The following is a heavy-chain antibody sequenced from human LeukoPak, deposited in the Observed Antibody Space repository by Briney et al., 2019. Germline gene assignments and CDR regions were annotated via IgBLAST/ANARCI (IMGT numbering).Heavy chain of an antibody. Sequence: PSETLSLTCAVSGDSISGSNWWNWVRQPPGKGLEWIGEIYHSGSTNYNPSLKSRVTISVDKSKNQFSLNLSSVTAADTAVYYCARDLVDWFDPWGQGTLVTVSS. CDR1: GDSISGSNW. J-gene: IGHJ5*02. CDR2: IYHSGST. CDR3: ARDLVDWFDP. V-gene: IGHV4-4*02.